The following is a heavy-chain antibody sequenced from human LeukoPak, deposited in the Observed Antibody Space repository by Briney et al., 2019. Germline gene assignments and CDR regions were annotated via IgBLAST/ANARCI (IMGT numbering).Heavy chain of an antibody. Sequence: PSETLSLTCTVSGGSVSSGSYYWSWIRQPPGKGLEWIGYISYSGNTNYNPSLKSRVTISVDTSKNQFSLKLSSVTAADTAVYYCATDGSYSDASSHAFDIWGQGTMVTVSS. V-gene: IGHV4-61*01. CDR1: GGSVSSGSYY. CDR3: ATDGSYSDASSHAFDI. D-gene: IGHD1-26*01. J-gene: IGHJ3*02. CDR2: ISYSGNT.